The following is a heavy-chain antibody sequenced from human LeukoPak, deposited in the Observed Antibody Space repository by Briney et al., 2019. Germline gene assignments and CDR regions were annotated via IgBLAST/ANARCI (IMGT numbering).Heavy chain of an antibody. J-gene: IGHJ6*03. CDR1: GGSISSYY. V-gene: IGHV4-4*09. Sequence: PSETLSLTCTVSGGSISSYYWSWIRQPPGKGLEWIGYIYTSGSTNYNPSLKSRVTISVDTSKNQFSLKLSSVTAADTAVYYCARHPYYMDVWGKRTTVTVSS. CDR3: ARHPYYMDV. CDR2: IYTSGST.